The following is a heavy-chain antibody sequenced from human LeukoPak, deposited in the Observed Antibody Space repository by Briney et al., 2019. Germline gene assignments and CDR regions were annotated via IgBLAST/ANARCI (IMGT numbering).Heavy chain of an antibody. J-gene: IGHJ4*02. Sequence: SETLSLTCAVSGGSISSGGYSWSWIRQPPGKGLEWIGYIYHSGSTYYNPSLKSRVTVSVDRSKNQFSLKLSSVTAADTAVYYCARGVYCSSTSCYEGNFDYWGQGTLVTVSS. CDR2: IYHSGST. CDR3: ARGVYCSSTSCYEGNFDY. V-gene: IGHV4-30-2*01. CDR1: GGSISSGGYS. D-gene: IGHD2-2*01.